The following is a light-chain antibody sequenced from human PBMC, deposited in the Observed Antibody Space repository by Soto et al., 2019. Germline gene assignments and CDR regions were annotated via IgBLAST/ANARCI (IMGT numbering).Light chain of an antibody. CDR2: EVS. J-gene: IGLJ1*01. CDR1: SSDVGGYNY. Sequence: QSALTQRASVSGSPGQSITISCTGTSSDVGGYNYVSWYQQHPGKAPKLMIYEVSNRPSRVSNRFSGSKSGNTASLTISGLQAEDEADYYCSSYTRSSTSYVFGTGTKVTVL. V-gene: IGLV2-14*01. CDR3: SSYTRSSTSYV.